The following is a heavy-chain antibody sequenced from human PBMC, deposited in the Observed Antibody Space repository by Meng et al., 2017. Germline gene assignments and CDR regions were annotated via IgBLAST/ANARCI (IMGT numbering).Heavy chain of an antibody. CDR1: GYTFPDYW. Sequence: VQLVQSGAEGKKPGASVKVSFKASGYTFPDYWLHWVRRAPGQGLEWMGRINPKSGDTHYAQRFQGRVTMTGDTSISTAYMELSGLRSDDTAMYYCARDEDISAAGKLFSDYWGQGTLVTVSS. CDR2: INPKSGDT. D-gene: IGHD6-13*01. V-gene: IGHV1-2*06. J-gene: IGHJ4*02. CDR3: ARDEDISAAGKLFSDY.